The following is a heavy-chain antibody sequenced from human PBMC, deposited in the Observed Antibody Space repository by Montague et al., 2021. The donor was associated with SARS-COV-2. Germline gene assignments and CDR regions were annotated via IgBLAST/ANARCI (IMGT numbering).Heavy chain of an antibody. J-gene: IGHJ5*02. D-gene: IGHD6-13*01. CDR1: GFTVSSNY. CDR2: IHSGGST. Sequence: SLRLSCAASGFTVSSNYMSWVRQAPGKGLEWVSVIHSGGSTYYADSVKGRFTITRDNSKNTLYLQMNSLRAEDTAVYYCARAGSSWYWGWFDPWGQGTLVTVSS. CDR3: ARAGSSWYWGWFDP. V-gene: IGHV3-53*01.